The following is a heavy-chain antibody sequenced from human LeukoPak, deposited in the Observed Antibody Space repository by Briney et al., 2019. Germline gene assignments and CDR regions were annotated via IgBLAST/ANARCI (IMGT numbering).Heavy chain of an antibody. Sequence: GASVKVSCTASGYTFTGYYMHWVRQAPGQGLEWMGWINPNSGGTNYAQKFQGRVTMTRDTSISTAYMELSRLRSDDTAVYYCARDPVYYGSGSPNWFDPWGQGTLVTVSS. D-gene: IGHD3-10*01. CDR3: ARDPVYYGSGSPNWFDP. CDR2: INPNSGGT. V-gene: IGHV1-2*02. CDR1: GYTFTGYY. J-gene: IGHJ5*02.